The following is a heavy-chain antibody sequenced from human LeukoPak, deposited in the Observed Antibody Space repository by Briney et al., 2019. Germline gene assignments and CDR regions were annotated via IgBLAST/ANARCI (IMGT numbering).Heavy chain of an antibody. Sequence: PSETLSLTCTVSGGSISSYYWSWIRQPPGKGLEWIGYIYYSGSTNYNPSLKSRVTISVDTSKSQFSLKLSSVTAADTAVYYCARVEYGDYVGHWFDPWGQGTLVTVSS. D-gene: IGHD4-17*01. V-gene: IGHV4-59*12. CDR1: GGSISSYY. CDR2: IYYSGST. J-gene: IGHJ5*02. CDR3: ARVEYGDYVGHWFDP.